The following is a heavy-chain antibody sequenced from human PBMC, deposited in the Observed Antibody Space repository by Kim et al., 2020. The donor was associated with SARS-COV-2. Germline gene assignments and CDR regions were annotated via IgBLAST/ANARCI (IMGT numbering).Heavy chain of an antibody. Sequence: GGSLRLSCAASGFTFSNAWMSWVRQAPGKGLEWVGRIKSKTDGGTTDYAAPVKGRFTISRDDSKNTLYLQMNSLKTEDTAVYYCTARYCSSTSCRGAFDIWGQGTMVTVSS. V-gene: IGHV3-15*01. D-gene: IGHD2-2*01. CDR1: GFTFSNAW. CDR3: TARYCSSTSCRGAFDI. J-gene: IGHJ3*02. CDR2: IKSKTDGGTT.